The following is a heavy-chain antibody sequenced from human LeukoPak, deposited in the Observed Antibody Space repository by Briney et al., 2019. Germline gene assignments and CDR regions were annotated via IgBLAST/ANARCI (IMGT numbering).Heavy chain of an antibody. V-gene: IGHV3-23*01. CDR1: GFTFSSYA. Sequence: GGSLRLSCAASGFTFSSYAMSWVRQAPGEGLEWVSAISGSGGSTYYADSVKGRFTISRDNSKNTLYLQMNSLRAEDTAVYYCAKDLGVMSIAAAGTDYWGQGTLVTVSS. J-gene: IGHJ4*02. CDR2: ISGSGGST. D-gene: IGHD6-13*01. CDR3: AKDLGVMSIAAAGTDY.